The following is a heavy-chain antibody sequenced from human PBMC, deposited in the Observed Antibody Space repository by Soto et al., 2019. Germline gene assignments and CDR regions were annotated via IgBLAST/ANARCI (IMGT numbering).Heavy chain of an antibody. CDR1: GGSFSGYY. J-gene: IGHJ6*03. Sequence: PSETLSVTCAVYGGSFSGYYWSWIRQPPGKGLEWIGEINHSGSTNYNPSLKSRVTISVDTSKNQFSLKLSSVTAADTAVYYCARGRRHDDILTGYYHYYMYVWGKGTRFTVAS. V-gene: IGHV4-34*01. CDR3: ARGRRHDDILTGYYHYYMYV. CDR2: INHSGST. D-gene: IGHD3-9*01.